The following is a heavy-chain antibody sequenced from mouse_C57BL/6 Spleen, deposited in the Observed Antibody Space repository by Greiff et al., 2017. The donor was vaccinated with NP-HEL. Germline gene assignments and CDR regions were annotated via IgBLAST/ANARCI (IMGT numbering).Heavy chain of an antibody. CDR1: GYSITSGYY. D-gene: IGHD5-5*01. CDR3: ARGGGIYLCAMDY. J-gene: IGHJ4*01. V-gene: IGHV3-6*01. Sequence: EVQLQQSGPGLVKPSQSLSLTCSVTGYSITSGYYWNWIRQFPGNKLEWMGYISYDGSNNYNPSLKNRISITRDTSKNQFFLKFNSVTTEDTATYYGARGGGIYLCAMDYWGQGTSVTVAS. CDR2: ISYDGSN.